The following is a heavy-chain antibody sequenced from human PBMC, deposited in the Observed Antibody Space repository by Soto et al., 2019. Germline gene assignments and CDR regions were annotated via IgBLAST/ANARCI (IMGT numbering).Heavy chain of an antibody. CDR3: ARGGNWLGT. Sequence: PGGSLRHSCAASGFTFSSYAMGWVRQAPGKGLEWVSAISGSGGSTYYADSVKGRFTISRDNAKNSLYLQMNSLRAEDTAVYYCARGGNWLGTCGQAILVTVFS. V-gene: IGHV3-23*01. CDR2: ISGSGGST. D-gene: IGHD3-10*01. CDR1: GFTFSSYA. J-gene: IGHJ5*02.